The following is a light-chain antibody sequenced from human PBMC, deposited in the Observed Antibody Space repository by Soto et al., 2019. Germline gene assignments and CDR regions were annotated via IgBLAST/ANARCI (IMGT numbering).Light chain of an antibody. J-gene: IGKJ4*01. V-gene: IGKV3-20*01. CDR1: QSVGSNS. Sequence: EFVLTQSPGTLSLSPGERATLSCRASQSVGSNSLAWYQQKPGQAPRILIYGASTRATGIPDRFSGSGSGTYFTLTISRLEPEDFAVYYCQQYGSSPPLPFGGGTKVEIK. CDR2: GAS. CDR3: QQYGSSPPLP.